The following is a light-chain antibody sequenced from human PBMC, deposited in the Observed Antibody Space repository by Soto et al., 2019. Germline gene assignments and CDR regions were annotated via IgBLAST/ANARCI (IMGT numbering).Light chain of an antibody. CDR2: DAS. Sequence: DIQMTESPSTLSASVGDTVTVTCRASQSVRGWLAWYQQKPGEAPKLLIYDASALQRGVPSRFRGRGSGTKFTLPIARLQTDDFETYYCQQYETFSGTFGPGTKVDI. CDR1: QSVRGW. CDR3: QQYETFSGT. V-gene: IGKV1-5*01. J-gene: IGKJ1*01.